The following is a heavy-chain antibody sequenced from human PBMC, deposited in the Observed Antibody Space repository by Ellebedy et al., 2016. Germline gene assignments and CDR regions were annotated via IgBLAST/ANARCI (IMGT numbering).Heavy chain of an antibody. CDR1: DYSISSGYY. CDR2: IYHSGST. Sequence: SETLSLTCSVSDYSISSGYYWGWIRQPPGKGLEWIGNIYHSGSTYYNPSLKSRVTISVDKSTNRFSLRLSFVTAADTAVYYCARVGGGDYYFDYWGQGTLVAVSS. CDR3: ARVGGGDYYFDY. J-gene: IGHJ4*02. D-gene: IGHD2-21*02. V-gene: IGHV4-38-2*02.